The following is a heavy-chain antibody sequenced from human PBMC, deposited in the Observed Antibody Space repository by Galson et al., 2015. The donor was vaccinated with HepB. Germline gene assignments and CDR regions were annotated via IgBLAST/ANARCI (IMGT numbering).Heavy chain of an antibody. CDR3: ARQSREYSSGWYLGSFNYMDV. CDR1: GGSINYYH. CDR2: ISDSGNT. V-gene: IGHV4-59*01. J-gene: IGHJ6*03. Sequence: SETLSLTCTVSGGSINYYHWSWIRQSPGRGLEWIGYISDSGNTNYHPSLKSRVTISLDTSKNQFSLRLNSVTAADTAVYYCARQSREYSSGWYLGSFNYMDVWGKGSTVTVSS. D-gene: IGHD6-19*01.